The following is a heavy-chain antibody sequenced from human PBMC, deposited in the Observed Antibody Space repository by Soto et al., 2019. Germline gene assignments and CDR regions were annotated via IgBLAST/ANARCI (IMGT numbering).Heavy chain of an antibody. D-gene: IGHD6-19*01. CDR3: AHTLHTSGWPFDY. J-gene: IGHJ4*02. V-gene: IGHV2-5*02. CDR1: GFSFSTSEVG. CDR2: IYWDDDK. Sequence: QITLKESGPTLVKPTQTLTLTCTFSGFSFSTSEVGVGWIRQPPGKALEWLGLIYWDDDKRYSPSLKNRLSITKDTSKNQVILTVTKMDPVDAGTYYCAHTLHTSGWPFDYWGQGTLVTVSS.